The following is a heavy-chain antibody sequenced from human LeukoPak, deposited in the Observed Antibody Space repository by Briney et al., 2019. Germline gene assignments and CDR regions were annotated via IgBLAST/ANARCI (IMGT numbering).Heavy chain of an antibody. CDR3: AKIPLAWELNHDAYDI. CDR2: ISGSGGST. Sequence: GGSLRLSCAASGFTFSSYAMSWVRQAPGKGLEWVSAISGSGGSTYYADSVKGRFTISRDNSKNTLYLQMNSLRAEDTAVYYCAKIPLAWELNHDAYDIWGQGTMVTVSS. D-gene: IGHD1-26*01. CDR1: GFTFSSYA. J-gene: IGHJ3*02. V-gene: IGHV3-23*01.